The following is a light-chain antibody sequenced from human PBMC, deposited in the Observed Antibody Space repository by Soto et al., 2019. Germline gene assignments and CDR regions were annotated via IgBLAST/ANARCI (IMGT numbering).Light chain of an antibody. J-gene: IGLJ1*01. Sequence: QSALTQPPSASGSPGQSVTISCTGTSSDVGAYNFVSWYQHHPGKVPKLIIYEVSKRPSGIPDRFSGSKSGNTASLTVSGLQAEDEADYYCSSYAGSQGVFGTGTKRTVL. CDR2: EVS. V-gene: IGLV2-8*01. CDR3: SSYAGSQGV. CDR1: SSDVGAYNF.